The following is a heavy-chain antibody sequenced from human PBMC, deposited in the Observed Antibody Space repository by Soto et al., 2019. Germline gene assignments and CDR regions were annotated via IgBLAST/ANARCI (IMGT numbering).Heavy chain of an antibody. D-gene: IGHD1-26*01. V-gene: IGHV3-9*01. J-gene: IGHJ1*01. CDR2: ISWNSESI. CDR1: GFTFDDYA. CDR3: AKDPLSGSYSYFQH. Sequence: EVQLVESGGGLVQPGRSLRLSCAASGFTFDDYAMHWVRQPPGKGLEWVSGISWNSESIDYADSVKGRFTISRDNAKNSLYLEMNSLIAEDTALYYCAKDPLSGSYSYFQHWGQGTLVTVSS.